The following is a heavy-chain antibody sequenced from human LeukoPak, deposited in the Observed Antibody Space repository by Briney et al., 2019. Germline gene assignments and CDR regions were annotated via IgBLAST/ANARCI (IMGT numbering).Heavy chain of an antibody. J-gene: IGHJ5*02. CDR2: IYYSGST. CDR1: GGSIRSYY. CDR3: ARHILTGWFDP. V-gene: IGHV4-59*08. D-gene: IGHD3-9*01. Sequence: SETLSLTCTVSGGSIRSYYWNWIRQPPGKGLEWIGYIYYSGSTNYNPSLKSRVTISVDTSKNQFSLKLSSVTAADTAVYYCARHILTGWFDPWGQGTLVTVSS.